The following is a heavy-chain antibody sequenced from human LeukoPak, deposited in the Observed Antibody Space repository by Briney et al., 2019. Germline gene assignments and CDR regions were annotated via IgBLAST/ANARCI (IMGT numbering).Heavy chain of an antibody. D-gene: IGHD4-23*01. J-gene: IGHJ4*02. CDR1: GFTFSSFA. Sequence: GGSLRLSCAASGFTFSSFAMSWVRQAPGKGLEWVSVINGGGGSTYYVDSVKGRFTISRDNAKNSLYLQMNSLRAEDTAVYYCANIPVVTSFDYWGQGTLVTVSS. CDR2: INGGGGST. CDR3: ANIPVVTSFDY. V-gene: IGHV3-23*01.